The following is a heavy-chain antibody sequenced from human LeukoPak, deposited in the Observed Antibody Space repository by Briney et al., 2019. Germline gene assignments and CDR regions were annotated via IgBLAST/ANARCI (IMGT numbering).Heavy chain of an antibody. D-gene: IGHD2-15*01. J-gene: IGHJ6*03. CDR3: ARTTEGYCRGGSCFYYYYYMDV. Sequence: PSGTLSLTCAVSGGSISSSNWWSWVRQPPGKGLEWIGEIYHSGSTNYNPSLKSRVTISVDKSKNQFSLKLRSVTAAETAVYYCARTTEGYCRGGSCFYYYYYMDVWGKGTTVTVSS. CDR2: IYHSGST. V-gene: IGHV4-4*02. CDR1: GGSISSSNW.